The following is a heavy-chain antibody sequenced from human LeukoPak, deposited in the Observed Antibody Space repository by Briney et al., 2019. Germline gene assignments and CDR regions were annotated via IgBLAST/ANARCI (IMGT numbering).Heavy chain of an antibody. CDR2: ISGSGGNT. CDR3: AKTITLLAAYYYGMDV. J-gene: IGHJ6*02. Sequence: GGSLRLSCAASGFTFSSYAMSWVRQAPGKGLEWVSAISGSGGNTYYADSVKGRFTISRDNSKNTLFLQMNSLRAEDTAVYYCAKTITLLAAYYYGMDVWGQGNTVTVSS. CDR1: GFTFSSYA. D-gene: IGHD3-10*02. V-gene: IGHV3-23*01.